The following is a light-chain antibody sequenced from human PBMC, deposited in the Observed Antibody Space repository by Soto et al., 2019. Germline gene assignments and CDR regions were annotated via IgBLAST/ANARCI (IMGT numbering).Light chain of an antibody. Sequence: QSALTQPASVSGSPGQSITISCTGTSSDVGGYNYVSWYQQYPGKAPKLMIYEVSNRPSGVSNRFSGSKSGNTASLTISGLLAEDEADYYCSSYTSSVTYVFGTGTKLTVL. CDR3: SSYTSSVTYV. J-gene: IGLJ1*01. CDR2: EVS. CDR1: SSDVGGYNY. V-gene: IGLV2-14*01.